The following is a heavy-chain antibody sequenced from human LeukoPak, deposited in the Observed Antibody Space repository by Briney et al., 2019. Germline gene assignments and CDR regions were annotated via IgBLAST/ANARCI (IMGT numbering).Heavy chain of an antibody. V-gene: IGHV4-59*01. CDR3: TRRRDGNWFDP. CDR1: GGSISNYY. CDR2: IYYSGST. J-gene: IGHJ5*02. Sequence: PETLSLTCTVSGGSISNYYWSWIRQPPGKGLEWIGHIYYSGSTNYNPSLKSRVTISVDTSKNQFSLKLSSVTAADTAVYYCTRRRDGNWFDPWGQGTLVTVSS. D-gene: IGHD5-24*01.